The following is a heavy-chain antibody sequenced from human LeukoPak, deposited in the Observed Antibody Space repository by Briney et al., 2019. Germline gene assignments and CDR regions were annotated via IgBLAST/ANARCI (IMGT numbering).Heavy chain of an antibody. CDR2: IRYDGSNK. Sequence: PGGSLRLSCAASGFTFSSYGMHWVRQAPGKGLEGVAFIRYDGSNKYYADSVKGRFTISRDNSKNTLYLQMNSLRAEDTAVYYCAKPRAVVVAASFDYWGQGTLVTVSS. CDR1: GFTFSSYG. V-gene: IGHV3-30*02. J-gene: IGHJ4*02. D-gene: IGHD2-15*01. CDR3: AKPRAVVVAASFDY.